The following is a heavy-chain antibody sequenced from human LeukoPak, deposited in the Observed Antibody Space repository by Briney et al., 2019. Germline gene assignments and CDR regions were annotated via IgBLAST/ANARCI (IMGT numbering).Heavy chain of an antibody. D-gene: IGHD1-26*01. Sequence: SETLSLTCTVSSGSISTSNYYWGWVRQPPGKALEWIGNIFYSGSTYYSPSLKSRVTISLDTSRSQFSLKLNSVTAADTAVYYCAKDRLGAILYFDHWGQGNLVTVSS. CDR1: SGSISTSNYY. J-gene: IGHJ4*02. V-gene: IGHV4-39*07. CDR3: AKDRLGAILYFDH. CDR2: IFYSGST.